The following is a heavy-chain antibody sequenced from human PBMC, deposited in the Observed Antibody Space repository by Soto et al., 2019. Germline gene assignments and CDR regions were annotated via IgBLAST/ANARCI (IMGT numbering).Heavy chain of an antibody. J-gene: IGHJ6*02. D-gene: IGHD3-10*01. CDR1: GFTFSNYG. Sequence: QVQLVESGGGVVQPGRSLTLSCAASGFTFSNYGMHWVRQAPGKGLEWVAVILNDGSNRYHADSVKDRFTISRDNSKNTLYLQMTSLRAEDTAVDYCARDDEYSGNGMDVWGQGTTVTVS. CDR3: ARDDEYSGNGMDV. CDR2: ILNDGSNR. V-gene: IGHV3-33*01.